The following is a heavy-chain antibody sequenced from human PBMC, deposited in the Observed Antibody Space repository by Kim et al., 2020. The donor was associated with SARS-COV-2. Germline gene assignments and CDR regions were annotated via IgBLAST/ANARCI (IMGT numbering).Heavy chain of an antibody. V-gene: IGHV4-38-2*02. Sequence: SETLSLTCTVSGYSISSGYYWGWIRQPPGKGLEWIGSIYHSGSTYYNPSLKSRVTISVDTSKNQFSLKLSSVTAADTAVYYCAIKWTDGSGSYWDDAFD. J-gene: IGHJ3*02. CDR2: IYHSGST. CDR3: AIKWTDGSGSYWDDAFD. D-gene: IGHD3-10*01. CDR1: GYSISSGYY.